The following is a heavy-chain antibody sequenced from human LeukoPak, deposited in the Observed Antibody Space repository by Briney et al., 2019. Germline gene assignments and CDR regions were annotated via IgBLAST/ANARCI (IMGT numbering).Heavy chain of an antibody. J-gene: IGHJ4*02. D-gene: IGHD3-16*02. CDR2: IYHSGST. Sequence: SETLSLTCTVSGYSISSGYYWGWIRQPPGKGLEWIGSIYHSGSTYYNPSLKSRVTISVDTSKNQFSLKLSSVTAADTAVYYCARDIMITFGGVIGNDYWGQGTLVTVSS. CDR1: GYSISSGYY. V-gene: IGHV4-38-2*02. CDR3: ARDIMITFGGVIGNDY.